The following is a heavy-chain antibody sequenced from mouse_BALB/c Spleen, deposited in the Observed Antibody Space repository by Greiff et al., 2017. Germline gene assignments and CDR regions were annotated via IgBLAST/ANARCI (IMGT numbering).Heavy chain of an antibody. CDR1: GYSIPSDYA. CDR2: ISYSGST. J-gene: IGHJ1*01. D-gene: IGHD2-10*01. CDR3: ASLLPYWYFDV. V-gene: IGHV3-2*02. Sequence: EVKLVESGPGLVKPSQSLSLTCTVTGYSIPSDYAWNWIRQFPGNKLEWMGYISYSGSTSYNPSLKSRISITRDTSKNQFFLQLNSVTTEDTATYYCASLLPYWYFDVWGAGTTVTVSS.